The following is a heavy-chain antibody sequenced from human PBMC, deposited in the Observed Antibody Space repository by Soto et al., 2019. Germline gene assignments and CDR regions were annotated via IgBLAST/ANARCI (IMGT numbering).Heavy chain of an antibody. Sequence: QVQLEQSGAEVKKPGSSVKVSCKASGGTLSDHGVAWLRQAPGQGLEWMGGTIPVFNTAKYAQKFQGRVTVTADKFTNIAYMELSSLRSEDTAFYFCARGGYGSGNYDTGSSAFDIWGQGTMVIVSS. CDR1: GGTLSDHG. CDR3: ARGGYGSGNYDTGSSAFDI. CDR2: TIPVFNTA. J-gene: IGHJ3*02. D-gene: IGHD3-10*01. V-gene: IGHV1-69*06.